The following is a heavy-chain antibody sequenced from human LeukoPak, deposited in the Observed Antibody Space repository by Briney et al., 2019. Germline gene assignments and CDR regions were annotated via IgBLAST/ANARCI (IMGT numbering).Heavy chain of an antibody. CDR1: GFTFSSYG. Sequence: SGGSLRLSCAASGFTFSSYGMHWVRQAPGKGLEWVAVISYDGSNKYYADSVKGRFTISRDNSKNTLYLQMNSLRAEDTAVYYCAKDKGDYDLGFDYWGQGTLVTVSS. D-gene: IGHD3-22*01. V-gene: IGHV3-30*18. CDR2: ISYDGSNK. J-gene: IGHJ4*02. CDR3: AKDKGDYDLGFDY.